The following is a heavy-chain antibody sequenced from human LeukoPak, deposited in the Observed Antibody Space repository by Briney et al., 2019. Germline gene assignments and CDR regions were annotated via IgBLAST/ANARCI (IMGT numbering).Heavy chain of an antibody. Sequence: SETLSLTCTVSGGSISSYYWSWIRQPPGKGLEWLGYIYYSGSTNYNPSLKSRVTISVDTSKNQFSLKLSSVTAADTAVYYCARNVWQWSIDYWGQGTLVTVSS. J-gene: IGHJ4*02. CDR1: GGSISSYY. CDR2: IYYSGST. V-gene: IGHV4-59*01. CDR3: ARNVWQWSIDY. D-gene: IGHD6-19*01.